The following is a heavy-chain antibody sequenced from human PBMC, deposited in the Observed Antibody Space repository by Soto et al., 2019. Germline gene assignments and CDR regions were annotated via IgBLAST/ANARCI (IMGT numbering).Heavy chain of an antibody. Sequence: EVQLVESGGGLVKPGGSLRLSCAASGFTFSSYSMNCVRQAPGKGLEWVSSISSSSSYIYYADSVKGRFTISRDNAKISLYLQMNSLRAEDTAVYYCAREYEPVWFGKWGQGTLVTVSS. D-gene: IGHD3-10*01. V-gene: IGHV3-21*01. J-gene: IGHJ4*02. CDR3: AREYEPVWFGK. CDR1: GFTFSSYS. CDR2: ISSSSSYI.